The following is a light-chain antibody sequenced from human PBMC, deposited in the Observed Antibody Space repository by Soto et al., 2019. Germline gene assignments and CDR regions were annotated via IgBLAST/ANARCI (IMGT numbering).Light chain of an antibody. V-gene: IGLV2-14*01. CDR3: CSSSGSTTRVL. CDR2: EVS. Sequence: QSVLTQPASVSGSPGQSIIISCTGTSSDVDTYKYVSWYQQHPGKAPKLMIYEVSHRPSGVSDRFSGSTSGNTASLTISALHAADDADYYCCSSSGSTTRVLFGGGTKLTVL. J-gene: IGLJ2*01. CDR1: SSDVDTYKY.